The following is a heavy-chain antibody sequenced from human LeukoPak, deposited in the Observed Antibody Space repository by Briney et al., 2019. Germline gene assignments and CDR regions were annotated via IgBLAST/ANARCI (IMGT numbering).Heavy chain of an antibody. D-gene: IGHD2-2*01. Sequence: GGSLRLSCAASRLTVSSNYMSWVRHAPGKGREWVSVIDSGGNKYYADSVKGRFTISRDNSENTLYLQMNSLRAEDTAVYYCARDAVVVPAATTPDYYYYYMDVWGKGTTVTVSS. V-gene: IGHV3-53*01. CDR3: ARDAVVVPAATTPDYYYYYMDV. J-gene: IGHJ6*03. CDR1: RLTVSSNY. CDR2: IDSGGNK.